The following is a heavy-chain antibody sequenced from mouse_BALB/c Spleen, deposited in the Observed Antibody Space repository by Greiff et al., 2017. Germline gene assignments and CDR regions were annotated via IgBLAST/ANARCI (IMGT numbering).Heavy chain of an antibody. D-gene: IGHD2-3*01. J-gene: IGHJ2*01. CDR1: GYAFSSYW. CDR3: ARSDGGGGYYFDY. Sequence: QVQLKESGAELVRPGSSVKISCKASGYAFSSYWMNWVKQRPGQGLEWIGQIYPGGGDTNYNGKFKGKATLTADKSSSTAYMQLSSLTSEDSAVYVCARSDGGGGYYFDYWGQGTTLTVSS. V-gene: IGHV1-80*01. CDR2: IYPGGGDT.